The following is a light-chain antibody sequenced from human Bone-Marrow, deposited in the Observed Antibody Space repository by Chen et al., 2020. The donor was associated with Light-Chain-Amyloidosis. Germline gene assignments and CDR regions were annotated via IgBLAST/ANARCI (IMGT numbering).Light chain of an antibody. V-gene: IGLV3-25*03. CDR3: QSADSSGTYEVI. J-gene: IGLJ2*01. CDR1: DLPTKY. CDR2: RDT. Sequence: SYELTQPPSVSVSPGQTARITCSGDDLPTKYAYWYQQKPVQAPVLVIHRDTERPSGISERFSGSSSVKTATLTISGVQAEDEADYHCQSADSSGTYEVIFGGGTKLTVL.